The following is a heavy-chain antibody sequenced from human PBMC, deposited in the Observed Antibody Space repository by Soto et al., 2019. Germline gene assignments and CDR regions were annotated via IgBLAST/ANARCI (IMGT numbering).Heavy chain of an antibody. J-gene: IGHJ4*02. Sequence: SEKLSHTWGGYGGVLSGYHWSGVRQPPGKGLEWIGEINLIGSTNDNPSLKSRVTISVDTSKNQFSLKLSSVTAADTAVYYCAFYGGNSVYFAYWGRGTLVTVSS. CDR1: GGVLSGYH. CDR3: AFYGGNSVYFAY. CDR2: INLIGST. V-gene: IGHV4-34*01. D-gene: IGHD4-17*01.